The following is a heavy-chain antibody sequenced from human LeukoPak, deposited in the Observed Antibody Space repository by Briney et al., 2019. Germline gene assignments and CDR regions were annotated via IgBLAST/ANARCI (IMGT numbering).Heavy chain of an antibody. D-gene: IGHD6-6*01. Sequence: SETLSLTCTISGGSITSYYWTWIRQPAGKGLEWIGRIYTSGSTNYNPSLKSRVTMSLDTSKNQFSLNLRSVTAADTAVYYCARNIGSSLGYWGQGTLVTVSS. CDR3: ARNIGSSLGY. J-gene: IGHJ4*02. CDR2: IYTSGST. CDR1: GGSITSYY. V-gene: IGHV4-4*07.